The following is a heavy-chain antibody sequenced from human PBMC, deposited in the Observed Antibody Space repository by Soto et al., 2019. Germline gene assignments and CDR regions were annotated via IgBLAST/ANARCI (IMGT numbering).Heavy chain of an antibody. V-gene: IGHV3-48*03. CDR1: GFTFSSYE. CDR3: ASPRYSYGYYGMDV. J-gene: IGHJ6*02. CDR2: ISSSGSTI. D-gene: IGHD5-18*01. Sequence: EVQLVESGGGLVQPGGSLRLSCAAPGFTFSSYEMNWVRQAPGKGLEWVSYISSSGSTIYYADSVKGRFTISRDNAKNSLYLQMNSLRAEDTAVYYCASPRYSYGYYGMDVWGQGTTVTVSS.